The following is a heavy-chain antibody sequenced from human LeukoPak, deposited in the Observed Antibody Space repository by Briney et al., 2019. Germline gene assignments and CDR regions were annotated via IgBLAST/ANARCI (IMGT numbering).Heavy chain of an antibody. Sequence: GGSLRLSCAASGFTFSSYSMNRVRQAPGKGLEWVSSISSSSSYIYYADSVKGRFTISRDNAKNSLYLQMNSLRAEDTAVYYCARDYGSGTYYFDYWGQGTLVTVSS. D-gene: IGHD3-10*01. CDR1: GFTFSSYS. J-gene: IGHJ4*02. CDR2: ISSSSSYI. CDR3: ARDYGSGTYYFDY. V-gene: IGHV3-21*01.